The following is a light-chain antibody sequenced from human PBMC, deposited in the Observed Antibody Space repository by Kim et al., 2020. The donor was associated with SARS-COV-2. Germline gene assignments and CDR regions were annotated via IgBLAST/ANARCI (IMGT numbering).Light chain of an antibody. J-gene: IGLJ2*01. CDR2: DVA. V-gene: IGLV2-14*03. CDR1: SSGVGGFVP. Sequence: SVAISSAGTSSGVGGFVPVSWYQQPPGKAPKLLIYDVAKRPSGVSSRFSAFKSGDTASLIISGLQAEDEANYYCSSYTSSSKVIFGGGTQLTVL. CDR3: SSYTSSSKVI.